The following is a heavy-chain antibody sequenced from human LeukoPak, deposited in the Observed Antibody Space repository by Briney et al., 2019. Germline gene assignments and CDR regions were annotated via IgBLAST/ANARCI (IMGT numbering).Heavy chain of an antibody. J-gene: IGHJ4*02. V-gene: IGHV4-59*01. CDR3: ARERYGSGLDY. CDR2: IYYSGST. Sequence: SETLSLTCTVSGGSISSYHWSWIRQPPGKGLEWIGYIYYSGSTNYNPSLKSRVTISVDTSKNQFSLKLSSVTAADTAVYYCARERYGSGLDYWGQGTLVTVSS. D-gene: IGHD3-10*01. CDR1: GGSISSYH.